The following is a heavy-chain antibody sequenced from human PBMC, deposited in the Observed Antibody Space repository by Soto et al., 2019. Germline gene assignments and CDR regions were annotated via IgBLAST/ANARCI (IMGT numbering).Heavy chain of an antibody. J-gene: IGHJ6*02. D-gene: IGHD1-1*01. V-gene: IGHV4-31*03. CDR1: GGSISSGGYY. CDR3: ARDWNDDSAGMDV. CDR2: IYYSGST. Sequence: QVQLLESGPGLVKPSQTLSLTCTVSGGSISSGGYYWSWLRQHPGTGLEWIGYIYYSGSTYYNPSLKSRVTISVDTSKNQFSLKLSSVTAADTAVYYCARDWNDDSAGMDVWGQGTTVTVSS.